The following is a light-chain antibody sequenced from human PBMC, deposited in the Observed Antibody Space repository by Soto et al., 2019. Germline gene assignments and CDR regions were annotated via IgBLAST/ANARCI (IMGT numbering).Light chain of an antibody. V-gene: IGKV1-5*01. CDR2: DVS. CDR1: QSVNKC. Sequence: DIQMTQFPSTLSANVGDRVIITCRASQSVNKCLAWYQQKPGEAPRLLIYDVSSLESGVPSRFSGSGSGTEFTLTISSLQPEDSASYYCQQDASYMLTFGGGTKVGIK. CDR3: QQDASYMLT. J-gene: IGKJ4*01.